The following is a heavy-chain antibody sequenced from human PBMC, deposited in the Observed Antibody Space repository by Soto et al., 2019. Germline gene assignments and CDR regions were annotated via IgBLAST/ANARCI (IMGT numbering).Heavy chain of an antibody. CDR2: IYHSGGT. CDR1: AGSISSGGYY. D-gene: IGHD5-12*01. J-gene: IGHJ4*02. CDR3: ARDRGGYGVFDY. Sequence: QVQLQESGPGLVKPSQTLSLTCSVSAGSISSGGYYWNWIRQPPGKGLEWIGYIYHSGGTYSSPSLRSRVIISVDTSKNQCSLKLTSVTAADTAVYYCARDRGGYGVFDYWGQGTLVTVSS. V-gene: IGHV4-31*03.